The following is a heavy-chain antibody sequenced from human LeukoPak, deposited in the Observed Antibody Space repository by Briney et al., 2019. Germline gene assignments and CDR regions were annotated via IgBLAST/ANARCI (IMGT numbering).Heavy chain of an antibody. CDR2: IRSSSTTI. Sequence: PGGSLRPSCAASGFTLGTYSMSWVRQAPGKGLEWISYIRSSSTTIYYADSVKGRFTISRDNAKNSLFLQMNSLRDEDTAVYYCARDARTAYGMDVWGQGTTVTVSS. J-gene: IGHJ6*02. CDR3: ARDARTAYGMDV. V-gene: IGHV3-48*02. CDR1: GFTLGTYS.